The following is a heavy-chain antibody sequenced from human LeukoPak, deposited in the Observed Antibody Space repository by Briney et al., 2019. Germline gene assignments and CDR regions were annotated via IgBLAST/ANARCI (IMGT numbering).Heavy chain of an antibody. CDR2: ISSSSSYI. Sequence: AGGSLRLSCAASGFTFSSYSMNWVRQAPGKGLEWVSSISSSSSYIYYADSVKGRFTISRDNAKNSLYLQMNSLRAEDTAVYYCAREGKKGRIAVAEITFDYWGQGTLVTVSS. D-gene: IGHD6-19*01. J-gene: IGHJ4*02. CDR3: AREGKKGRIAVAEITFDY. V-gene: IGHV3-21*01. CDR1: GFTFSSYS.